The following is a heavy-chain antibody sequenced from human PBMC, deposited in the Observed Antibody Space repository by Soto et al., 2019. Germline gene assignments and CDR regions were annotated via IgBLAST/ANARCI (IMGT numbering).Heavy chain of an antibody. CDR2: VNPILSMS. CDR1: GYTFTNYA. CDR3: ATSYGSGYRAFDY. Sequence: ASVKVSCKASGYTFTNYAMNWVRQAPGQRLEWMGRVNPILSMSNYAQKFQGRVTMTADKSTSTAYMELRSLRSEDTAFYYCATSYGSGYRAFDYWGQGALVTVSS. V-gene: IGHV1-69*04. D-gene: IGHD3-10*01. J-gene: IGHJ4*02.